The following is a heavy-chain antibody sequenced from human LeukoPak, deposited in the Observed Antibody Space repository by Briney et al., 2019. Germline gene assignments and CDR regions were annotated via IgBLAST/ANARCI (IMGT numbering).Heavy chain of an antibody. CDR3: AFSWGSYSIFDY. D-gene: IGHD1-26*01. Sequence: SETLSLTCAVSGYSISSGYYWGWIRQPPGKGLEWIGSIYHSGSTYYNPSLKSRVTISVDTSKNQFSLKLSSVTAADTAVYYCAFSWGSYSIFDYWGQGTLVTVSS. CDR1: GYSISSGYY. J-gene: IGHJ4*02. CDR2: IYHSGST. V-gene: IGHV4-38-2*01.